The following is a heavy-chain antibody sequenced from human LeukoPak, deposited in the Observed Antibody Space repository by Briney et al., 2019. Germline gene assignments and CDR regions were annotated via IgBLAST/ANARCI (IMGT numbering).Heavy chain of an antibody. V-gene: IGHV1-46*01. CDR2: INLSGGST. D-gene: IGHD3-3*01. CDR1: GYTFTSYH. J-gene: IGHJ4*02. CDR3: AREKGGITIFGVVTYYFDY. Sequence: ASVKVSCKASGYTFTSYHMHWVRQAPGQGLEWMGKINLSGGSTNYAQKFQGRVTITADESTSTAYMELSSLRSEDTAVYYCAREKGGITIFGVVTYYFDYWGQGTLVTVSS.